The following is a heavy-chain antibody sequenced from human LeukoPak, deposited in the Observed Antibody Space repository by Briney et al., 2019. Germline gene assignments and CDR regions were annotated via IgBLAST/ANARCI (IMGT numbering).Heavy chain of an antibody. CDR3: AKTGTSYYYMDV. CDR1: GFTFSSYA. CDR2: ISGGGGST. D-gene: IGHD3/OR15-3a*01. J-gene: IGHJ6*03. Sequence: PGGSLRLSCAASGFTFSSYAMSWVRQAPGKGLEWVSAISGGGGSTYYADSVKGRFTISRDNSKNTLYLQMNSLRAEDTAVYYCAKTGTSYYYMDVWGKGTTVTVSS. V-gene: IGHV3-23*01.